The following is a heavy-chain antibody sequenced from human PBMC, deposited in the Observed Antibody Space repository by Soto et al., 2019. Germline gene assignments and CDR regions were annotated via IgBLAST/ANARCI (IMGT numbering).Heavy chain of an antibody. CDR3: AKRSSSSTFDY. Sequence: EVQLLESGGGLVQPGESLRLSCAASGFTFSSYAMSWVRQAPGKGLEWVSVISGSDESTYYADSVKGRFTISRDNSKNTLYLKMNSLRAEDTAVYYCAKRSSSSTFDYWGKGTLVTVSS. D-gene: IGHD6-6*01. J-gene: IGHJ4*02. V-gene: IGHV3-23*01. CDR1: GFTFSSYA. CDR2: ISGSDEST.